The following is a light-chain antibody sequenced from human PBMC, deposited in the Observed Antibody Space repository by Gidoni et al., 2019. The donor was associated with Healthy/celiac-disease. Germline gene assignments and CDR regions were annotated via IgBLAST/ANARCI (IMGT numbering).Light chain of an antibody. CDR1: QDISNY. J-gene: IGKJ1*01. CDR2: DAS. V-gene: IGKV1-33*01. CDR3: QQYDNLPGGT. Sequence: DIQMTQSPSSLSASVGDRVTITCQASQDISNYLNWYQQKPGKAPKLLIYDASNLETGVPSRFSGSRSGTDFTFTISSLQPEDIATYYCQQYDNLPGGTFGQGTKVEIK.